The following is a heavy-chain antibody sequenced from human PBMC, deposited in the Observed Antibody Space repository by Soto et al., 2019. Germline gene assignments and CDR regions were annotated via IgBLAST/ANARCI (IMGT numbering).Heavy chain of an antibody. Sequence: EVRLLDSGGGLVQPGGSLRLSCAASGFTFSNHAMSWVRQAPGTGLEWVSAIDGGGTKTYYADSVKGRFTISRDNSMNTLYLQMDSLRAEDTAIYYCTKEHSNYPDNWFDPWGQGTRVTVSS. CDR2: IDGGGTKT. CDR3: TKEHSNYPDNWFDP. CDR1: GFTFSNHA. J-gene: IGHJ5*02. V-gene: IGHV3-23*01. D-gene: IGHD4-4*01.